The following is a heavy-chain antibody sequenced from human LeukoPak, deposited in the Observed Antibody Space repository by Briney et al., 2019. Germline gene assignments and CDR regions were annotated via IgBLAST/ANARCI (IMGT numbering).Heavy chain of an antibody. CDR2: IFYSGST. CDR1: GGSISTSNYY. Sequence: SETLSLTCTVSGGSISTSNYYWGWIRQPPGKGLEWIGNIFYSGSTYYNPSLKSRVTISVDTSKNQFSLKLSSVTAADTAVYYCARSPDYGDYFDYWGQGTLVTVSS. J-gene: IGHJ4*02. CDR3: ARSPDYGDYFDY. V-gene: IGHV4-39*07. D-gene: IGHD4-17*01.